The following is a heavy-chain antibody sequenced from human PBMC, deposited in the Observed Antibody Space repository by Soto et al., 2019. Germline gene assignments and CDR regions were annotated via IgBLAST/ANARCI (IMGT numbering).Heavy chain of an antibody. D-gene: IGHD2-8*01. CDR1: GFTFSSYA. CDR2: ISGSGGST. J-gene: IGHJ4*02. V-gene: IGHV3-23*01. CDR3: AKWNVLMVYTYIPHFDY. Sequence: GGSLRLSCAASGFTFSSYAMSWVRQAPGKGLEWVSAISGSGGSTYYADSVKGRFTISRDNSKNTLYLQMNSLRAEDTAVYYCAKWNVLMVYTYIPHFDYGGQGTLVTVSS.